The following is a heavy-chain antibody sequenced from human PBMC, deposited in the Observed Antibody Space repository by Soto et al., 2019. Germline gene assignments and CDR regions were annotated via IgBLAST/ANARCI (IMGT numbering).Heavy chain of an antibody. CDR3: ARGVLY. V-gene: IGHV4-31*03. CDR1: GGSISSGGYF. D-gene: IGHD1-1*01. Sequence: QVQLQESGPGLVKPSQTLSLTCTVSGGSISSGGYFWSWVRQPPGTGLEWIGNIFYSGTTYYNPSLKSRVTISVDTSKTQFSLKLSSVTAADTAVYFCARGVLYWGQGTLVTVSS. J-gene: IGHJ4*02. CDR2: IFYSGTT.